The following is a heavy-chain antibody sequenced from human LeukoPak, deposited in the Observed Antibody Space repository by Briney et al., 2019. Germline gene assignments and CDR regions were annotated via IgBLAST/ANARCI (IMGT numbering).Heavy chain of an antibody. CDR1: GGSFSGYY. CDR3: ARLTYYYGSGSRIFDY. J-gene: IGHJ4*02. V-gene: IGHV4-34*01. Sequence: SETLSLTCAVYGGSFSGYYWSWIRQPPGKGLEWIGEINHSGSTNYNPSLRSRVTISVDTSKNQFSLKLSSVTAADTAVYYCARLTYYYGSGSRIFDYWGQGTLVTVSS. CDR2: INHSGST. D-gene: IGHD3-10*01.